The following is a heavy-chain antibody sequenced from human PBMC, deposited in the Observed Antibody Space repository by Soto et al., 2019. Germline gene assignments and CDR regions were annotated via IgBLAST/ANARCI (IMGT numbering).Heavy chain of an antibody. V-gene: IGHV2-5*02. D-gene: IGHD3-3*01. CDR1: GFSLSTTGVG. J-gene: IGHJ6*02. Sequence: QITLKESGPTLVKPTQTLTLTCTFSGFSLSTTGVGVGWIRQPPGKALEWLALIYWDDDKLYSPSLKSRLTITTGTSKNQVVLTLTDMDPVDTATYYCAHRRAILGLVYGMYVWGQGTTVTVSS. CDR2: IYWDDDK. CDR3: AHRRAILGLVYGMYV.